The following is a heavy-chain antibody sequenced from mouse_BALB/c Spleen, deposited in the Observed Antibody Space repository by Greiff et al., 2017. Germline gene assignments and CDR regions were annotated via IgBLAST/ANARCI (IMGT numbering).Heavy chain of an antibody. V-gene: IGHV1-9*01. CDR3: ARGQAVEKFDY. Sequence: QVQLQQSGAELMKPGASVKISCKATGYTFSSYWIEWVKQRPGHGLEWIGEILPGSGSTNYNEKFKGKATFTADTSSNTAYMQLSSLTSEDSAVYCCARGQAVEKFDYWGQGTTLTVSS. J-gene: IGHJ2*01. CDR2: ILPGSGST. CDR1: GYTFSSYW. D-gene: IGHD1-1*01.